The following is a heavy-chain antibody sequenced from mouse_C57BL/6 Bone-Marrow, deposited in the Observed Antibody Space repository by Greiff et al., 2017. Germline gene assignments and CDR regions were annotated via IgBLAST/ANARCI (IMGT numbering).Heavy chain of an antibody. CDR3: TELASHFDY. J-gene: IGHJ2*01. D-gene: IGHD4-1*01. V-gene: IGHV1-5*01. CDR2: IYPGNSDT. Sequence: EVQLQQSGTVLARPGASVKMSCKTSGYTFTSYWMHWVKQRPGQGLEWIGAIYPGNSDTSYNQKFKGKAKLTAATSASTAYMELSSLTNEDSAVYYCTELASHFDYWGQGTTLTVSS. CDR1: GYTFTSYW.